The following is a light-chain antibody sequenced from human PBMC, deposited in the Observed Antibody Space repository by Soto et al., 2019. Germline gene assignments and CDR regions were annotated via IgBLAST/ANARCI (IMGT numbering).Light chain of an antibody. Sequence: QSALTQPASVSGSPGQSITISCTGTSSDVGGYNYVSWYQHHPGKAPKLMIYEVSNRPSGVSNRFSGSKSGNTASLTISGLQTEDEADYYCRSYTTSSTRIFGGGTQLTVL. CDR1: SSDVGGYNY. J-gene: IGLJ2*01. V-gene: IGLV2-14*01. CDR2: EVS. CDR3: RSYTTSSTRI.